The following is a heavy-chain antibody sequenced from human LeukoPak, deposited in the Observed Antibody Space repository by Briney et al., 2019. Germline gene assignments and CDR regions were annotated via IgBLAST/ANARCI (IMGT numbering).Heavy chain of an antibody. V-gene: IGHV3-48*03. CDR3: AEIGITMIGGV. CDR2: ISSSGSTI. Sequence: GVTLRLSCAASGFTFSNYEMNWVRQAPGKGREGGSYISSSGSTIDYADSVKGRFTISRDNAKNSLYLQMNSLRAEDTAVYYCAEIGITMIGGVWGKGTTVTISS. CDR1: GFTFSNYE. D-gene: IGHD3-10*02. J-gene: IGHJ6*04.